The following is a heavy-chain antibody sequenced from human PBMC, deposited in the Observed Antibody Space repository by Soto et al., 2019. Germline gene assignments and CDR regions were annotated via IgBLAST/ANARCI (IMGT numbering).Heavy chain of an antibody. J-gene: IGHJ6*02. D-gene: IGHD3-9*01. V-gene: IGHV3-23*01. Sequence: EVQLLESGGGLVQPGGSLRLSCAASGFTFSSYAMSWVRQAPGKGLEWVSAISGSGGSTYYADSVKGRFTISRDNSKNTLYLQMNSLRAEDTAVYYCASWKGSITIFWPYYGMDVWGQGTTVTVSS. CDR2: ISGSGGST. CDR3: ASWKGSITIFWPYYGMDV. CDR1: GFTFSSYA.